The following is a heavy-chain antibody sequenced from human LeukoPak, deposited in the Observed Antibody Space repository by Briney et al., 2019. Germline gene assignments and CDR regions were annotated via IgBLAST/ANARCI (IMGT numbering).Heavy chain of an antibody. CDR3: AKGGRWDLPTGGFDY. J-gene: IGHJ4*02. CDR2: ISYDGDNK. D-gene: IGHD1-26*01. Sequence: GGSLRLSCAASGCTFSGYAMHWVRQAPGKGLEWVAVISYDGDNKYYADSLKGRFTISRDNSKNTLYVQMNSLRAEDTAVYYCAKGGRWDLPTGGFDYWGQGTLVTVSS. V-gene: IGHV3-30*18. CDR1: GCTFSGYA.